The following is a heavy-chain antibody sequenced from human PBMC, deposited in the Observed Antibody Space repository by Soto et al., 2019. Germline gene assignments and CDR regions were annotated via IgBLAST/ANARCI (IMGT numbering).Heavy chain of an antibody. J-gene: IGHJ6*02. CDR3: ARTQYSYGSLGYYYYGMDV. CDR1: GFTFSSYA. D-gene: IGHD5-18*01. Sequence: QVQLVESGGGVVQPGRSLRLSCAASGFTFSSYAMHWVRQAPGKGLEWVAVISYDGSNKYYADSVKGRFTISRDNSKNTLYLQMNSLRAEDTAVYYCARTQYSYGSLGYYYYGMDVWGQGTTVTVSS. V-gene: IGHV3-30-3*01. CDR2: ISYDGSNK.